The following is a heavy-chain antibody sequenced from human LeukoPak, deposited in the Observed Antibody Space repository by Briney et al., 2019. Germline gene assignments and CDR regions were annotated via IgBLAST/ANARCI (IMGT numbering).Heavy chain of an antibody. CDR2: IYPGDSDT. Sequence: GESLKIPCKGSGYSFTSYWIGWVRQMPGKGLEWMGIIYPGDSDTRYSPSFQGQVTISADKSISTAYLQWSSLKASDTAMYHCARPSKHDAFDIWGQGTMVTVSS. J-gene: IGHJ3*02. V-gene: IGHV5-51*01. CDR1: GYSFTSYW. CDR3: ARPSKHDAFDI.